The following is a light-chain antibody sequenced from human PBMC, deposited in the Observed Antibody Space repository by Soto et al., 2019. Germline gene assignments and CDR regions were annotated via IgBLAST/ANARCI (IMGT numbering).Light chain of an antibody. CDR2: YDD. CDR1: SSNIGNNA. Sequence: QAVVTQPPSVSDAPRQRVTISCSGSSSNIGNNAVNWYQQLPGKAPKLLIYYDDVLPSGVSARFSGSKSGTSASLAISGLQSEDEADYYCAAWDDSVNGPIFGGGTKLTVL. V-gene: IGLV1-36*01. CDR3: AAWDDSVNGPI. J-gene: IGLJ2*01.